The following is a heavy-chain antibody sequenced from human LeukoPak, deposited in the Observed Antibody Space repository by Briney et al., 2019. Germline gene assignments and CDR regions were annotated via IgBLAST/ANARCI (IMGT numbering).Heavy chain of an antibody. V-gene: IGHV4-39*01. CDR2: IYYSGST. Sequence: SETLSLTCTVSGGSISSSSYYWGWIRQPPGKGLEWIGSIYYSGSTYYNPSLKSRVTTSVDTSKNQFSLKLSSVTAADTAVYYCARQNYDYVWGSYRYPFDYWGQGTLVTVSS. J-gene: IGHJ4*02. D-gene: IGHD3-16*02. CDR3: ARQNYDYVWGSYRYPFDY. CDR1: GGSISSSSYY.